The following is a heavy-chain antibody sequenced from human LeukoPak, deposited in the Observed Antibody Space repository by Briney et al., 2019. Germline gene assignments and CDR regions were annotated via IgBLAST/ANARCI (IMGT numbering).Heavy chain of an antibody. CDR3: ARRNWNPRWFDP. V-gene: IGHV4-39*01. CDR2: IYYNGDT. D-gene: IGHD1-20*01. Sequence: SETLSLTCTVSGGSISSTTDYWGWLRQPPGKGLEWVGNIYYNGDTYYNPSRKRRVTISVKTSRKQFSLNLKSVTASDTAVYYCARRNWNPRWFDPWGQGSLVTVST. CDR1: GGSISSTTDY. J-gene: IGHJ5*02.